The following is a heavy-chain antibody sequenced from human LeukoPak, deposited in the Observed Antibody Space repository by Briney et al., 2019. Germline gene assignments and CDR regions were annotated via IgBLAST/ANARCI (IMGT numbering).Heavy chain of an antibody. Sequence: PGGSLRLSCAASGFTFSSYGMHWVRQAPGKGLEWVAFIRYDGSNKYYADSVKGRFTISRDNSKNTLYLQMNSLRAEDTAVYYCAKDGAIAARPYYYYYMDVWGKGTTVTVSS. J-gene: IGHJ6*03. CDR1: GFTFSSYG. CDR2: IRYDGSNK. CDR3: AKDGAIAARPYYYYYMDV. D-gene: IGHD6-6*01. V-gene: IGHV3-30*02.